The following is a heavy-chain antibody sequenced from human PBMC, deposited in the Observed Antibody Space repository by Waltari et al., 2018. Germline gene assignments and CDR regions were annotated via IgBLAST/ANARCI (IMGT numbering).Heavy chain of an antibody. J-gene: IGHJ3*02. Sequence: QVQLVQSGAEVKKPGASVKVSCKVSGYTLTELSMHWVGQAPGKGLEGMGGFDPEDGETIYAQKFQGRVTMTEDTSTDTAYMELSSLRSEDTAVYYCATASIAARPRAFDIWGQGTMVTVSS. CDR1: GYTLTELS. V-gene: IGHV1-24*01. CDR2: FDPEDGET. D-gene: IGHD6-6*01. CDR3: ATASIAARPRAFDI.